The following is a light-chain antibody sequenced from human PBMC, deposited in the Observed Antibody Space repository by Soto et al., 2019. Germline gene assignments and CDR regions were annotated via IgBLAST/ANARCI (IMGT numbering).Light chain of an antibody. J-gene: IGKJ4*01. V-gene: IGKV1-39*01. Sequence: DIQMTQSPSSLSASVGDRVTITCRTSQSITNYLNWYQQKPGKAPKLLIYAASTLQSGVPSRFSGSGSGTEFTLTISSLQSEDFAVYYCQQYRHWPLTFGGGTKVEIK. CDR1: QSITNY. CDR3: QQYRHWPLT. CDR2: AAS.